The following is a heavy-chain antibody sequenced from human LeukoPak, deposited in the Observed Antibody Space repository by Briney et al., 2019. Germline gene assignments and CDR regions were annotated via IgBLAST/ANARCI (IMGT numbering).Heavy chain of an antibody. CDR1: GYTLTELS. V-gene: IGHV1-24*01. J-gene: IGHJ4*02. CDR3: ATSPLLHYYDSSGQFDY. D-gene: IGHD3-22*01. CDR2: FDPEDGET. Sequence: ASVKVSCKVSGYTLTELSMHWVRRAPGKGLEWMGGFDPEDGETIYAQKFQGRVTMTEDTSTDTAYMELSSLRSEDTAVYYCATSPLLHYYDSSGQFDYWGQGTQVTVSS.